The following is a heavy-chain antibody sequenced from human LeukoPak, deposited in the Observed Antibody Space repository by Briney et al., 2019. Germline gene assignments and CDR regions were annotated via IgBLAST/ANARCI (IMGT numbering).Heavy chain of an antibody. CDR2: TYYSGST. J-gene: IGHJ6*03. D-gene: IGHD3-22*01. CDR1: GYSISSGYY. V-gene: IGHV4-38-2*02. CDR3: ARAYDSSGYLYYYYYMDV. Sequence: PSETLSLTCTVSGYSISSGYYWGWIRQPPGKGLEWIGSTYYSGSTYYNPSLKSRVTISVDTSKNQFSLKLSSVTAADTAVYYCARAYDSSGYLYYYYYMDVWGKGTTVTVSS.